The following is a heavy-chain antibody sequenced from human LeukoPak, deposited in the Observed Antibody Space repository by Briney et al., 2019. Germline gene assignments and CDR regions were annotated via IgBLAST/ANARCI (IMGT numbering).Heavy chain of an antibody. CDR3: ARFSEGYCSSTSCYRSLDFDY. Sequence: GGSLRLSCAASGFTVSSNYMSWVRQAPGKGLEWVSVIYSGGSTYYADSVKGRFTISRDNSKNTLYLQMNSLRAEDTAVYYCARFSEGYCSSTSCYRSLDFDYWGQGTLVTVSS. CDR1: GFTVSSNY. CDR2: IYSGGST. V-gene: IGHV3-66*02. D-gene: IGHD2-2*02. J-gene: IGHJ4*02.